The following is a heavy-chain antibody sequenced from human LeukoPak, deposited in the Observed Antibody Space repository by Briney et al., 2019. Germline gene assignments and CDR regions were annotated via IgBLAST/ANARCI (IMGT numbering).Heavy chain of an antibody. Sequence: SETLSLTCTVSGYSISSGYYWGWIRQPPGKGLEWIGSIYHSGSTYYNPSLKSRVTISVDTSKNQFSLKLSSVTAADTAVYYCARGFGRLYGSGSYLYWGQGTLVTVSS. D-gene: IGHD3-10*01. CDR1: GYSISSGYY. CDR2: IYHSGST. V-gene: IGHV4-38-2*02. CDR3: ARGFGRLYGSGSYLY. J-gene: IGHJ4*02.